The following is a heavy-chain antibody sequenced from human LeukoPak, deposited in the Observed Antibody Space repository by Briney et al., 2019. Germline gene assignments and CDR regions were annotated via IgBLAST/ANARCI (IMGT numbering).Heavy chain of an antibody. CDR1: GFTFSNYG. CDR3: AKDRLVVGATACDY. V-gene: IGHV3-30*18. D-gene: IGHD1-26*01. CDR2: ISYDGVYK. J-gene: IGHJ4*02. Sequence: GGSLRLSCAASGFTFSNYGMPWVRQAPGKGLEWVAVISYDGVYKYYADSVKGRFTVSRDNSKNTLYLQMSSLRLEDTALYYCAKDRLVVGATACDYWGQGTLVTVSS.